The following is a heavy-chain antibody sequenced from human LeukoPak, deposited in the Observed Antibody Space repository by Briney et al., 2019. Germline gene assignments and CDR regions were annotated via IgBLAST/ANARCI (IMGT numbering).Heavy chain of an antibody. CDR2: INPSGGST. V-gene: IGHV1-46*01. Sequence: EASVKVSCKVSGYTLTELSMHWVRQAPGQGLEWMGIINPSGGSTSYAQKFQGRVTMTRDTSTSTVYMELSSLRSEDTAVYYCARAYDFPDYWGQGTLVTVSS. J-gene: IGHJ4*02. D-gene: IGHD3-3*01. CDR3: ARAYDFPDY. CDR1: GYTLTELS.